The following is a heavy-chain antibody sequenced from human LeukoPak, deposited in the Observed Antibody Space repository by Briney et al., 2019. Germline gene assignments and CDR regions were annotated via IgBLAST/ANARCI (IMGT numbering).Heavy chain of an antibody. V-gene: IGHV3-7*01. J-gene: IGHJ4*02. D-gene: IGHD3-10*01. CDR2: IKEDGSEK. Sequence: TGGSLRLSCAASGLTFSRYWMSWVRQAPGKGLEWVANIKEDGSEKDYVDSVKGRFTISRDNAKNSLDLQMNNLRAEDTAVYYCARSGDGSRDYFDYWGQGTQVTVSS. CDR1: GLTFSRYW. CDR3: ARSGDGSRDYFDY.